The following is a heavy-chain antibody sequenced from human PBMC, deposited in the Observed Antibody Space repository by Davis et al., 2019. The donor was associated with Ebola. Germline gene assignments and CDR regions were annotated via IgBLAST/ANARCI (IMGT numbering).Heavy chain of an antibody. CDR3: TRAGNDNDY. CDR2: ISGSGGST. D-gene: IGHD1-1*01. CDR1: GFTFSSYG. V-gene: IGHV3-23*01. Sequence: GGSLRLSCAASGFTFSSYGMHWVRQAPGKGLEWVSAISGSGGSTYYADSVKGRFTISRDNSKNTLYLQMNSLRAEDTAVYYCTRAGNDNDYWGQGTLVTVSS. J-gene: IGHJ4*02.